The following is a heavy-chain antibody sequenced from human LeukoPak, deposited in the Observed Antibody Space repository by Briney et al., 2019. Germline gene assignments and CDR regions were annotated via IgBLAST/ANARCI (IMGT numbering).Heavy chain of an antibody. Sequence: SGTLSLTCTVSGDSINSLDLWSWVRQPPGKGLEWIGEINHSGSTNYNPSLKSRVTISVDTSKNQFSLKLSSVTAADTAVYYCARGTVKNYYYYYGMDVWGQGTTDTISS. D-gene: IGHD4-17*01. J-gene: IGHJ6*02. CDR1: GDSINSLDL. V-gene: IGHV4-4*02. CDR3: ARGTVKNYYYYYGMDV. CDR2: INHSGST.